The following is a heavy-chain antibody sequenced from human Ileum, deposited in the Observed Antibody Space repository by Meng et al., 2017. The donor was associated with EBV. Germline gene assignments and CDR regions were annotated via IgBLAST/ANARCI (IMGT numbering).Heavy chain of an antibody. Sequence: QVQLQESGPGLVKPSPXXXXTCTVSGGSISSDDYYWSWIRQPPGKGLEWIGYIYYSGSTYYNPSLKSRVTISVDTSKNQFSLKLSSVTAADTAVYYCARGPTTYFDYWGQGTLVTVSS. D-gene: IGHD4-17*01. V-gene: IGHV4-30-4*01. CDR2: IYYSGST. CDR3: ARGPTTYFDY. CDR1: GGSISSDDYY. J-gene: IGHJ4*02.